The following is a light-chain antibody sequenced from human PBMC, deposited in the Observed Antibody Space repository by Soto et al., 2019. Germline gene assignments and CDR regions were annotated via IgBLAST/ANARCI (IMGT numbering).Light chain of an antibody. J-gene: IGKJ2*01. CDR2: DAS. Sequence: DIQMTQSPSSLSASVGDRVTITCQASQDISNCLNWYQQKPGKAPKLLIYDASNLEPGVPSMFSGSGSGTDFTYTSSSLQPEDIATYYCQQYDILPTFGQGTKLEIK. V-gene: IGKV1-33*01. CDR3: QQYDILPT. CDR1: QDISNC.